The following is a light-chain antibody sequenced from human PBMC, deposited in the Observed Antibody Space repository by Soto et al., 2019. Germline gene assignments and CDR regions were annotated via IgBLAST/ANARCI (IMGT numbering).Light chain of an antibody. J-gene: IGLJ1*01. Sequence: QSVLTQSPSTSGTPGQWVTISCSGSFSNIGSNSVSWYQHLPGTAPKLLISYNKKRPSGVPDRFSGSKSGTSASLAISGLHSEDEADYYCAAWDDTVDNYVFGTGTKVTVL. V-gene: IGLV1-44*01. CDR1: FSNIGSNS. CDR2: YNK. CDR3: AAWDDTVDNYV.